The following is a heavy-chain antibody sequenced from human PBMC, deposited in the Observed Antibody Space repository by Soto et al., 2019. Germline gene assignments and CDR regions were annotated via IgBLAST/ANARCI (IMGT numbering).Heavy chain of an antibody. CDR1: GYTFTGYY. D-gene: IGHD1-26*01. V-gene: IGHV1-2*02. CDR2: INPKRGGI. Sequence: ASVKVSCKASGYTFTGYYFHWVRQAPGQGLESMGWINPKRGGINYAQKFQGRVTMSTDTSTNTAYMELSILRSDDTAVYYCAREGENSEDINFWRQGTLVTVSS. CDR3: AREGENSEDINF. J-gene: IGHJ4*02.